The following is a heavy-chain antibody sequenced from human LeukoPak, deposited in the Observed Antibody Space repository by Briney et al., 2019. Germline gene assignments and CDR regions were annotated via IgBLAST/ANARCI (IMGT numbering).Heavy chain of an antibody. CDR2: ISSSGSTI. CDR3: ARTGYCSGGSCRGMDV. CDR1: GFTLSDYY. Sequence: GGSLRLSCAASGFTLSDYYMSWIRQAPGKGLEWVSYISSSGSTIYYADSVKGRFTISRDNAKNSLYLQMNSLRAEDTAVYYCARTGYCSGGSCRGMDVWGQGTTVTVSS. J-gene: IGHJ6*02. V-gene: IGHV3-11*01. D-gene: IGHD2-15*01.